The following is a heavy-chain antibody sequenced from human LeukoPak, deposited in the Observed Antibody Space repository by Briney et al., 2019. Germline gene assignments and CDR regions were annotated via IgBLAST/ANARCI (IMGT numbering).Heavy chain of an antibody. CDR2: IYYSGST. V-gene: IGHV4-39*07. CDR3: ARAGVVGASDAFDI. J-gene: IGHJ3*02. CDR1: GGSISSSSYY. Sequence: SETLSLTCTVSGGSISSSSYYWGWIRQPPGKGLEWIGSIYYSGSTYYNPSLKSRVTISVDTSKNQFSLKLSSVTAADTAVYYCARAGVVGASDAFDIWGQGTMVTVSS. D-gene: IGHD1-26*01.